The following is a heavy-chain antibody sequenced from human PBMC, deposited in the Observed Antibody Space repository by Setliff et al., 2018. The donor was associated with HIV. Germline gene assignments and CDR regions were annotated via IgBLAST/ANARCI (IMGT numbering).Heavy chain of an antibody. J-gene: IGHJ6*02. D-gene: IGHD3-9*01. V-gene: IGHV3-48*01. CDR1: GFSLSTYS. CDR3: VRDTFDGRSYYGWDV. CDR2: ISSDSRTT. Sequence: PGGSLRLSCIASGFSLSTYSMNWVRQAPGKGLEWISYISSDSRTTYYADSVKGRFTISRDDAKTSLYLQMNSLRTEDTAVYYCVRDTFDGRSYYGWDVWGQGTMVTVSS.